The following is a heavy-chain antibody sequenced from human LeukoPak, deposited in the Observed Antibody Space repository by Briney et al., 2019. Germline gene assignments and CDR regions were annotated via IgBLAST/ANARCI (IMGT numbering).Heavy chain of an antibody. Sequence: GESLRISCKGSGYSFTSYWISWVRQMPGKGLEWMGRIDPSDSYTNYSPSFQGHVTISADKSISAAYLQWSSLKASDTAMYYCARHDSSSWYSVDYWGQGTLVTVSS. CDR3: ARHDSSSWYSVDY. D-gene: IGHD6-13*01. J-gene: IGHJ4*02. CDR1: GYSFTSYW. V-gene: IGHV5-10-1*01. CDR2: IDPSDSYT.